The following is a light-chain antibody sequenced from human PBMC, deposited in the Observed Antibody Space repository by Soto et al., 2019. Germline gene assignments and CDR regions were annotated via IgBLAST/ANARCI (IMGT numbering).Light chain of an antibody. J-gene: IGKJ4*01. CDR2: DAS. Sequence: RLITPSPSTRAVSPGTRATLSCRASQSVSSNLAWYQQKPGQAPRLLIYDASTRATGIPARFSGSGSGTEFTLTNSSLQPEDFATYYCQQVSRYRLSFRGGTKVDIK. CDR1: QSVSSN. CDR3: QQVSRYRLS. V-gene: IGKV3-15*01.